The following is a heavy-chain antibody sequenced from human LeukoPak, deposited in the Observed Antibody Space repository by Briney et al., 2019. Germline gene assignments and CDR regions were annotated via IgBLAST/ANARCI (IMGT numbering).Heavy chain of an antibody. CDR2: IYYSGST. CDR3: ARQSLHSYGDYFDY. D-gene: IGHD5-18*01. J-gene: IGHJ4*02. Sequence: SETLSLTCTVSGGSISSSSYYWGWIRQPPGKGLEWIGSIYYSGSTYYNPSLKRRITISVDTSKNQFSLKLSSVTAADTAVYYCARQSLHSYGDYFDYWGQGTLVTVSS. V-gene: IGHV4-39*01. CDR1: GGSISSSSYY.